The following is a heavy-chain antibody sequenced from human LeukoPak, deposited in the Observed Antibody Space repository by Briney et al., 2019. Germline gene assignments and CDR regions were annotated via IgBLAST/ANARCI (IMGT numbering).Heavy chain of an antibody. V-gene: IGHV3-21*01. CDR2: ISSSSSYI. CDR1: GFTFSSYS. D-gene: IGHD3-22*01. Sequence: GGSLGLSCAASGFTFSSYSMNWVRQAPGKGLEWVSSISSSSSYIYYADSVKGRFTISRDNAKNSLYLQMNSLRAEDTAVYYCATYSSLNRREFQYWGQGTLLTVSS. CDR3: ATYSSLNRREFQY. J-gene: IGHJ1*01.